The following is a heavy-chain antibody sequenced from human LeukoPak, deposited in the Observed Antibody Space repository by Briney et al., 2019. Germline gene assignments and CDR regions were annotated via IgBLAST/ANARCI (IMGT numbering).Heavy chain of an antibody. D-gene: IGHD3-22*01. CDR3: AKRGAVIRVILVGFHKEAYYFDS. V-gene: IGHV3-23*01. Sequence: GGSLRLSCVVSGITLSNYGMSWVRQAPGKGLEWVAGISDSGGRTNYADSVKGRITISRDSPKNTLYLQMNSLRAEDTAVYFCAKRGAVIRVILVGFHKEAYYFDSWGQGALVTVSS. CDR2: ISDSGGRT. J-gene: IGHJ4*02. CDR1: GITLSNYG.